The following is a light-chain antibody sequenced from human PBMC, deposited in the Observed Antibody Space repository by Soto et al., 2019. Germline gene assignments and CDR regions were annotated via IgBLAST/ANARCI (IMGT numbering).Light chain of an antibody. CDR3: QHSDHLPL. J-gene: IGKJ3*01. CDR1: HDIGNY. CDR2: GAF. Sequence: DIQMTQSPPYLSASIGDRVTLTCQASHDIGNYLNWYQHKPGKAPNLVIYGAFNLETWVPSRFSGGGSGTDFSFTISSLQPEDNATYYCQHSDHLPLFGPGTKVDF. V-gene: IGKV1-33*01.